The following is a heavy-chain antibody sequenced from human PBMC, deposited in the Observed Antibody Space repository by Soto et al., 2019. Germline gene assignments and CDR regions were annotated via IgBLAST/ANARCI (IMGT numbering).Heavy chain of an antibody. Sequence: QVQLVESGGGVVQPGRSLRLSCAASGFTFSSYGMHWVRQAPGKGLEWVAVIWYDGSNKYYADSVKGRFTISRDNSKNTLYLQMNSLRAEDTAVYNCARERGYCSGGSCYAVFDIWGQGTMVTVSS. D-gene: IGHD2-15*01. J-gene: IGHJ3*02. CDR1: GFTFSSYG. CDR2: IWYDGSNK. CDR3: ARERGYCSGGSCYAVFDI. V-gene: IGHV3-33*01.